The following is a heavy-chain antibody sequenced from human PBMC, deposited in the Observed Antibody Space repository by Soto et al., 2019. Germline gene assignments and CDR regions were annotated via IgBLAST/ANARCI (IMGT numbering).Heavy chain of an antibody. J-gene: IGHJ4*02. D-gene: IGHD3-3*01. CDR1: GCSFKSGGSS. V-gene: IGHV4-61*08. CDR3: ARDFAYFDS. Sequence: SETLSLPFTVSGCSFKSGGSSWSWIRQPPGKGLEWIGYVYHTGRTSYNPSLKSRVSISMDTSKNQFSLNLDSVTAADTAVYFCARDFAYFDSWGQGTLVTVSS. CDR2: VYHTGRT.